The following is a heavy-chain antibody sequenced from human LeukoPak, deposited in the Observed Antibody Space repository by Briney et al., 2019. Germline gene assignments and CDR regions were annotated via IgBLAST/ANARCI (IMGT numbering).Heavy chain of an antibody. D-gene: IGHD6-19*01. CDR1: GGSFSGYY. V-gene: IGHV4-34*01. CDR3: ARRHYSSGLDY. Sequence: SSETLSLTCAVYGGSFSGYYWSWIRQPPGKGLEWIGSIYHSGSAYYNPSLKSRVTMSVDTSKNQFSLKLNSVTAADTAVYYCARRHYSSGLDYWGQGILVTLSS. CDR2: IYHSGSA. J-gene: IGHJ4*02.